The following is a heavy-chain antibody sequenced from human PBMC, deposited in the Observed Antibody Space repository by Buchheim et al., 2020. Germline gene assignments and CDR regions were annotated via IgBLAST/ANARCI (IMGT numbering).Heavy chain of an antibody. J-gene: IGHJ6*02. CDR1: GGSISSNRYY. CDR2: IYYSGIT. D-gene: IGHD4-11*01. V-gene: IGHV4-39*07. Sequence: QLQLQESGPGLVKPSETLSLTCTVSGGSISSNRYYWGWIRQPPGKGLEWIGNIYYSGITYYNPSLKSRVTLSIDTSKNKFSLKLRSVTAADMAVYYCSRAVTAKYYGMDVWGQGTT. CDR3: SRAVTAKYYGMDV.